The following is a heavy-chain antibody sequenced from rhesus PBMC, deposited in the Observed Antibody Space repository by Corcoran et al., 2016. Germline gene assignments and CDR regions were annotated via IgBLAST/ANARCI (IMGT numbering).Heavy chain of an antibody. CDR3: ARGDRGSIVY. D-gene: IGHD3-16*01. CDR2: ISSGGGST. V-gene: IGHV3-59*01. J-gene: IGHJ4*01. CDR1: GFTFSDYS. Sequence: EVQLVESGGGLAKPGGSLSLSCAASGFTFSDYSMHGVLQASGRGLELGSRISSGGGSTWYADSVKGRFTISKENAKKKLYLQRDSLRAEDTAVYYCARGDRGSIVYWGQGVLVTVSS.